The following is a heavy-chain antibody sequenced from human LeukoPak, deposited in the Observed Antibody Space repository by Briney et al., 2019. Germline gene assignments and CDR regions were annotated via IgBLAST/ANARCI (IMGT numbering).Heavy chain of an antibody. CDR3: ARDRESYCGGDCYQFDP. CDR1: GYTFTSYG. Sequence: ASVKVSCKASGYTFTSYGINWVRQAPGQGLEWMGWISAYNGNTNYAQKLRGRVTMTTDTSTSTAYMELRSLRSDDTAVYYCARDRESYCGGDCYQFDPWGQGTLVTVSS. J-gene: IGHJ5*02. D-gene: IGHD2-21*02. CDR2: ISAYNGNT. V-gene: IGHV1-18*01.